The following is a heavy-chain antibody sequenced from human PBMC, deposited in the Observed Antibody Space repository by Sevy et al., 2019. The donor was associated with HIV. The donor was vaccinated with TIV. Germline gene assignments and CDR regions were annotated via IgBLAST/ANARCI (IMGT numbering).Heavy chain of an antibody. J-gene: IGHJ4*02. Sequence: GPSVKVSCMASGGSLSNYGMNWVRQAPGQGLEWMGGIIPRVAISNYAKKFQGRATITADESTSTMYLEVRSLRSEDTAVYFCASVRPCGGDCYFFDSWGQGTLVTVSS. CDR2: IIPRVAIS. V-gene: IGHV1-69*10. CDR3: ASVRPCGGDCYFFDS. D-gene: IGHD2-21*02. CDR1: GGSLSNYG.